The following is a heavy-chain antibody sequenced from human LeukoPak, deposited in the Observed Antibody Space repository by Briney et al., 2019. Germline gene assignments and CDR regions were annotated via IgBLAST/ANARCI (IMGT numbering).Heavy chain of an antibody. CDR1: GFTFSSYT. D-gene: IGHD4-17*01. V-gene: IGHV3-21*01. CDR2: INDNSEYI. J-gene: IGHJ4*02. Sequence: TGGSLRLSCAASGFTFSSYTMSWVRQAPGQGLEWVSSINDNSEYIYYANSVKGRFTVSRDNAKNSLFLHMNSLRAEDTAVYYCAALHTGTFVDYWGQGTLVTVSS. CDR3: AALHTGTFVDY.